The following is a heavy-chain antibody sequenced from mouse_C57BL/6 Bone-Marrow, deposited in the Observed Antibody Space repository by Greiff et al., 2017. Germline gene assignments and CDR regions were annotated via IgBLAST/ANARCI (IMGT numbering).Heavy chain of an antibody. CDR1: GFNIKDDY. CDR2: IDPENGDT. J-gene: IGHJ2*01. CDR3: TTSQFITTVVGGY. D-gene: IGHD1-1*01. V-gene: IGHV14-4*01. Sequence: EVKLMESGAELVRPGASVKLSCTASGFNIKDDYMHWVKQRPEQGLEWIGWIDPENGDTEYASKFQGKATITADTSSNTAYLQLSSLTSEDTAVYYCTTSQFITTVVGGYWGQGTTLTVSS.